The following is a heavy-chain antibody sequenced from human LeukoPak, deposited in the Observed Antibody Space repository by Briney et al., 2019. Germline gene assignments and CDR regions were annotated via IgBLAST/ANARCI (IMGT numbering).Heavy chain of an antibody. D-gene: IGHD3-22*01. V-gene: IGHV3-53*01. CDR2: IYSDITT. J-gene: IGHJ3*02. CDR1: ELTVNSNS. Sequence: GSLRLSCVASELTVNSNSMSWFRQAPGKGLEWVSVIYSDITTYYVDSVKGRFTISTDNSKNPLYLQMNSLRAKDTAIYYCARDLQQYSGGYYYDAFDIWGQGTMVTVSS. CDR3: ARDLQQYSGGYYYDAFDI.